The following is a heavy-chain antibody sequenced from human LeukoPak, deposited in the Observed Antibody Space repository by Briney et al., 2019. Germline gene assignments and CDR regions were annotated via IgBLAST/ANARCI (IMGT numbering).Heavy chain of an antibody. D-gene: IGHD4-17*01. V-gene: IGHV3-30-3*01. CDR1: GFTFSSYA. Sequence: PGGSLRLSCAASGFTFSSYAMHWVRQAPGKGLEWVAVISYDGSNKYYADSVKGRFTISGDNSKNTLYLQMNSLRAEDTAVYYCARDLPYGDHVVDYWGQGTLVTVSS. CDR3: ARDLPYGDHVVDY. J-gene: IGHJ4*02. CDR2: ISYDGSNK.